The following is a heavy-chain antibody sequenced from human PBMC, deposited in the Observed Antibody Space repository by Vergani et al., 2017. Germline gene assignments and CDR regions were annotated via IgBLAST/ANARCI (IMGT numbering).Heavy chain of an antibody. CDR1: GFSLSTSGMR. J-gene: IGHJ4*02. D-gene: IGHD7-27*01. CDR3: ARSSNWGSTGFDY. CDR2: IDWDDDK. V-gene: IGHV2-70*04. Sequence: QITLKESGPALVKPTQTLTLTCTFSGFSLSTSGMRVSWIRQPPRKALEWLARIDWDDDKFYSTSLKTRLTISKDTSKNQVVLTMTNMDPVDTATYYCARSSNWGSTGFDYWGQGTLVTVSS.